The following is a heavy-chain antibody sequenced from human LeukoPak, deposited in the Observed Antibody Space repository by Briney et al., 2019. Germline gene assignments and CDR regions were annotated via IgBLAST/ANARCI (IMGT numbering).Heavy chain of an antibody. V-gene: IGHV1-3*01. CDR2: INAGNGNT. CDR1: GYTFTSYA. CDR3: ARVDSWYLSAFDI. Sequence: ASVKVSCKASGYTFTSYAMHWVRQAPGQRLEWMGWINAGNGNTKYSQKFQGRVTITRDTSASTAYMELSSLRSEDTAVYYCARVDSWYLSAFDIWGQGAMVIVSS. D-gene: IGHD6-13*01. J-gene: IGHJ3*02.